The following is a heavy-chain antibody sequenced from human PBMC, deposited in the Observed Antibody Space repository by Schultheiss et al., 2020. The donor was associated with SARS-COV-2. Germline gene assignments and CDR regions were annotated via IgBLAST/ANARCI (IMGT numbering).Heavy chain of an antibody. D-gene: IGHD3-22*01. CDR2: IYSGGNT. CDR3: ARHSVGYYHADY. V-gene: IGHV3-66*04. CDR1: GLTVSNNY. J-gene: IGHJ4*02. Sequence: GGSLRLSCAASGLTVSNNYMTWVRQAPGKGLEWVSVIYSGGNTHYADSVRGRFIISRDNSKNTLYLQMTSLRAEDTALYYCARHSVGYYHADYWGQGTLVTVSS.